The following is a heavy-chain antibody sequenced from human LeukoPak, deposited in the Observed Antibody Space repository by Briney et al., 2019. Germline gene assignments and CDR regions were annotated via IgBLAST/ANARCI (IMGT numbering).Heavy chain of an antibody. V-gene: IGHV4-61*02. J-gene: IGHJ6*02. D-gene: IGHD3-3*01. CDR1: SGSISSGSHY. CDR2: IYTSGST. Sequence: SQTLSLTCTVSSGSISSGSHYWSWIRQPAGKGLEWIGRIYTSGSTNYNPSLKSRVTISVDTSKNQFSLKLSSVTAADTAVYYCARASITIFGVAYGMDVWGQGTTFTVSS. CDR3: ARASITIFGVAYGMDV.